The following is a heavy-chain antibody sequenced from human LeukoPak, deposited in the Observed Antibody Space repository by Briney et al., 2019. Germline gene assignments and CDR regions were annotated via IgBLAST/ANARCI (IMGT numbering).Heavy chain of an antibody. CDR1: GFTFSNHW. CDR2: INSDGSST. D-gene: IGHD1-26*01. V-gene: IGHV3-74*01. Sequence: PGGSLRLSCAASGFTFSNHWMHWVRQAPGKGLVWVSRINSDGSSTTYADSVKGRFTISRDNAKNTLYVQMNSLRAEDTAVYYCARVRSGSSAGNYGMDVWGQGTTVTVSS. J-gene: IGHJ6*02. CDR3: ARVRSGSSAGNYGMDV.